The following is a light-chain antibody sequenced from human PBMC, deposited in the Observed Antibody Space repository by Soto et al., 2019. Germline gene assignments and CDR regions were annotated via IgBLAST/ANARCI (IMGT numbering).Light chain of an antibody. CDR2: NVN. CDR1: SSDVGSYDY. V-gene: IGLV2-11*01. CDR3: CSYAGSSTFPYV. Sequence: QSVLIQPPSVSGSPGQSVTISCTGTSSDVGSYDYVSWYQQHPGTVPKPMIYNVNTRPSGVPDRFSGSKSGNTASMTISGLQAEDEADYYCCSYAGSSTFPYVFGTGTKVTVL. J-gene: IGLJ1*01.